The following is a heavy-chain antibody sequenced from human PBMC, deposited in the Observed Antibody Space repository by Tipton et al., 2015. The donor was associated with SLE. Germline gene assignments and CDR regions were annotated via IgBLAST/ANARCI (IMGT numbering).Heavy chain of an antibody. D-gene: IGHD1-26*01. CDR1: GFTFTNSW. Sequence: LRLSCAASGFTFTNSWMHWVRQAPGKGLVWVSRISDGSSTTYADSVRGRFTISRDNAKNTLYLQMNSLRAEDTAVYYCARYSRGSLDSWGQGTLVTVSS. CDR2: ISDGSST. CDR3: ARYSRGSLDS. V-gene: IGHV3-74*03. J-gene: IGHJ5*01.